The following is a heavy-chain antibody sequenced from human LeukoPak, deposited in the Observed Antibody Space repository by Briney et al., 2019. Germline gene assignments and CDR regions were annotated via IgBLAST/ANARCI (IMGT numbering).Heavy chain of an antibody. V-gene: IGHV3-53*01. J-gene: IGHJ4*02. D-gene: IGHD2-2*01. CDR3: ARGLGYCTSTTCLLPFDY. Sequence: SGGSLRLSCAASGFTVSTYYMTWVGQAPGKGLECVSVIYSGGSTYYADSVKGRFTVSRDNSKNTLYLQMNSLRAEDTAMYYCARGLGYCTSTTCLLPFDYWGQGTLVTVSS. CDR2: IYSGGST. CDR1: GFTVSTYY.